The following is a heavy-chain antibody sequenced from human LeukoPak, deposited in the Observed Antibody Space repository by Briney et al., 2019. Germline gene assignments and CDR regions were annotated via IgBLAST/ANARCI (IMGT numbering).Heavy chain of an antibody. D-gene: IGHD4-17*01. J-gene: IGHJ4*02. Sequence: SETLSLTCTVSGGSISSGDYYWSWIRQPPGKGLEWIGYIYYSGSTYCNPSLKSRVTISVDTSKNQFSLKLSSVTAADTAVYYCARDYGDYVFDYWGQGTLVTVSS. CDR1: GGSISSGDYY. CDR3: ARDYGDYVFDY. CDR2: IYYSGST. V-gene: IGHV4-30-4*01.